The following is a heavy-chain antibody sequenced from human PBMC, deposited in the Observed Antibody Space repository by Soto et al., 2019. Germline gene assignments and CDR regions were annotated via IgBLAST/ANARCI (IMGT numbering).Heavy chain of an antibody. Sequence: GASVKVSCKASGYICTSYVMHWVRQAPGQRLEWMGWINAGNGNTKYSQKYQGRVTITRDTSASAAHMDLSSLTSEDTAVYFCARGNQELDYWGQGTLVTVSS. V-gene: IGHV1-3*01. CDR2: INAGNGNT. D-gene: IGHD1-26*01. CDR1: GYICTSYV. CDR3: ARGNQELDY. J-gene: IGHJ4*02.